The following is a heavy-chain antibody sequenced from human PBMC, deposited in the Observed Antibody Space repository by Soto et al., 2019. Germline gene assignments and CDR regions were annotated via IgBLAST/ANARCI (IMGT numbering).Heavy chain of an antibody. V-gene: IGHV4-4*02. CDR2: IYHSGST. J-gene: IGHJ6*02. Sequence: PSETLSLTCAVSGGSISSSNWWSWVRQPPGKGLEWIGEIYHSGSTNYNPSLKSRVTISVDKSKNQFSLKLSSVTAADTAVYYCARSWGDYYYYGMDVWGQGTTVTVSS. CDR3: ARSWGDYYYYGMDV. CDR1: GGSISSSNW. D-gene: IGHD3-16*01.